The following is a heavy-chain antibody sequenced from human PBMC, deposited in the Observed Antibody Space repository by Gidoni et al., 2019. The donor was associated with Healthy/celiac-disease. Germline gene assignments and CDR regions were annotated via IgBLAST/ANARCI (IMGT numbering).Heavy chain of an antibody. D-gene: IGHD3-16*02. CDR3: ARDAVWGSYRYTGNWYFDL. CDR2: IYTSGST. V-gene: IGHV4-61*02. CDR1: GGSISSGSYY. Sequence: QVQLQESGPGLVKPSQTLSLTCTVSGGSISSGSYYWSWIRQPAGKGLEWIGRIYTSGSTNYNPSLKSRVTISVDTSKNQFSLKLSSVTAADTAVYYCARDAVWGSYRYTGNWYFDLWGRGTLVTVSS. J-gene: IGHJ2*01.